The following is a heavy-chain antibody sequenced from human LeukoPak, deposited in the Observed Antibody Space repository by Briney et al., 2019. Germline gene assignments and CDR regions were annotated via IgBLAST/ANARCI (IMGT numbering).Heavy chain of an antibody. V-gene: IGHV3-21*01. Sequence: GGSLRLSCAASGFAFSSYSMNWVRQAPGKGLEWVSSISSSSSYIYYADSVKGRFTISRDNAKNSLYLQMNSLRAEDTAVYYCARESSPEDAFDIWGQGTMVTVSS. CDR3: ARESSPEDAFDI. J-gene: IGHJ3*02. CDR1: GFAFSSYS. CDR2: ISSSSSYI.